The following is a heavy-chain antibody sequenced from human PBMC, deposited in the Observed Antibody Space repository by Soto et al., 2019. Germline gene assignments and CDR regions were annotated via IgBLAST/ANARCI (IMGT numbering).Heavy chain of an antibody. Sequence: GESLKISCEVSGYIFTTYWIGWVRQMPGKGLEWMGIIYPGDSDTRYSPSFQGQVTLSADKSISTAYLQWSSLKASDTAMYYCARLYNGDYFYYYGMDVWGQGTTVTVSS. CDR1: GYIFTTYW. D-gene: IGHD4-17*01. CDR3: ARLYNGDYFYYYGMDV. V-gene: IGHV5-51*01. CDR2: IYPGDSDT. J-gene: IGHJ6*02.